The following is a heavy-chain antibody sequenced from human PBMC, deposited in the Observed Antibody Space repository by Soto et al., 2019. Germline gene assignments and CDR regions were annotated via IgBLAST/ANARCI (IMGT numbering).Heavy chain of an antibody. CDR2: IKQDGSEK. CDR3: AREGDITIFGVVIIPVYYYYYMDV. Sequence: GGSLRLSCTASGFTFSSYWMSWVRQAPGKGLEWVANIKQDGSEKYYVDSVKGRFTISRDNAKNSLYLQMNSLRAEDTAVYYCAREGDITIFGVVIIPVYYYYYMDVWGKGTTVTVSS. D-gene: IGHD3-3*01. CDR1: GFTFSSYW. J-gene: IGHJ6*03. V-gene: IGHV3-7*01.